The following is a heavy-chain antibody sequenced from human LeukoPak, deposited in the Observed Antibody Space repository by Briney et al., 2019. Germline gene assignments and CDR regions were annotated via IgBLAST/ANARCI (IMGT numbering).Heavy chain of an antibody. CDR2: MNPNSGNT. D-gene: IGHD3-9*01. J-gene: IGHJ4*02. Sequence: GASVKVSCKASGYTFTSYDIIWVRQATGQGLEWMRWMNPNSGNTGYAQKFQGRVTMNRNTSISTAYMELSSLRSEDTAVYYCARTYYDILTGYYYFDYWGQGTLVTVSS. CDR3: ARTYYDILTGYYYFDY. CDR1: GYTFTSYD. V-gene: IGHV1-8*01.